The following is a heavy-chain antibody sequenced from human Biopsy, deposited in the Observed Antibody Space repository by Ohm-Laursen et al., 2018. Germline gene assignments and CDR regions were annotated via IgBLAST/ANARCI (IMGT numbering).Heavy chain of an antibody. CDR2: IFYRGST. CDR3: ARDYDTSGYYYVS. J-gene: IGHJ5*02. CDR1: GGSISNNNYY. Sequence: SETLSLTWTVSGGSISNNNYYWGWIRQPPGKGLEWIGSIFYRGSTHYKPSLKSRLKISVDTSKNQFSLKLNSVTAADAAVYYCARDYDTSGYYYVSWGQGTLVTVSS. V-gene: IGHV4-39*01. D-gene: IGHD3-22*01.